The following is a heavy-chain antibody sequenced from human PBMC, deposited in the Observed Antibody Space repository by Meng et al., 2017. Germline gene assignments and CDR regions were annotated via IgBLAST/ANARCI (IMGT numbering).Heavy chain of an antibody. V-gene: IGHV1-2*06. CDR2: IDPKSDNT. CDR1: GYTSAAYW. D-gene: IGHD6-13*01. Sequence: QLQLRQSGPEVKKPGASVKVSCTASGYTSAAYWIQGVRQAPGQGLEWMGRIDPKSDNTHYAQKFQGRVTMTRDTSISTAYMELSGLRSDDTAVYYCARDEDISAAGYLLGDFWGQGTLVTVSS. J-gene: IGHJ4*02. CDR3: ARDEDISAAGYLLGDF.